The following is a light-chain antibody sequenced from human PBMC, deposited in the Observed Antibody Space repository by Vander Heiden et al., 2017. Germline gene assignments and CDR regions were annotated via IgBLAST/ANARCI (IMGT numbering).Light chain of an antibody. CDR1: DIERKR. J-gene: IGLJ2*01. CDR2: DDN. V-gene: IGLV3-21*02. Sequence: SYVLTQPPSVSVAPGQTASIICGGRDIERKRVQWSQQRPVQAPLLVVYDDNVRPSGIPGRFSGSHSGISATLSISGVEAGDEVDYFCQVWYGGSDLLVVFGGGTKLTVL. CDR3: QVWYGGSDLLVV.